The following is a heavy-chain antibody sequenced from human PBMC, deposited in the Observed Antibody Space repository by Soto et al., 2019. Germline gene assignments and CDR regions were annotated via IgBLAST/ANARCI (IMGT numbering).Heavy chain of an antibody. CDR1: GYTFTGYY. CDR3: ARGEVSITGTTDTNWFDP. V-gene: IGHV1-2*04. CDR2: INPNSGGT. Sequence: KPPRASLKVSCKASGYTFTGYYMHWVRQAPGQGLEWMGWINPNSGGTNYAQKFQGWVTMTRDTSISTAYMELSRLRSDDTAVYYCARGEVSITGTTDTNWFDPWGQGTLVTVSS. D-gene: IGHD1-20*01. J-gene: IGHJ5*02.